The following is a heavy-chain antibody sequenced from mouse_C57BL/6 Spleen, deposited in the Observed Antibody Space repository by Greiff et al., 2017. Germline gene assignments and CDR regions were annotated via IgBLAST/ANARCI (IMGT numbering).Heavy chain of an antibody. CDR1: GFNFTDYY. CDR3: ADGSRGFDY. V-gene: IGHV14-2*01. Sequence: VQLQQSGAELVKPGASVKLSCTASGFNFTDYYMHWVKQRTEQGLEWIGRIDPEDGDTNYAPKFKGKATITADTSSNTAYLQLSSLTSEDTAVYYCADGSRGFDYWGKGTTLTVSS. CDR2: IDPEDGDT. D-gene: IGHD1-1*01. J-gene: IGHJ2*01.